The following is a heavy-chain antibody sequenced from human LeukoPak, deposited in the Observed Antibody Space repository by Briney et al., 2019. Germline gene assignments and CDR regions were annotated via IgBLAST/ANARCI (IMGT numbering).Heavy chain of an antibody. CDR2: INPSGGST. CDR3: ARDLLVNDYLDY. CDR1: GYTFTSYC. J-gene: IGHJ4*02. Sequence: ASVKVSCKACGYTFTSYCIHGVRQAPGQGLEWMGIINPSGGSTSYAQKFQGRVTMTRDTSTSTVYMELSSLRSEDTAVYYCARDLLVNDYLDYWGQGTLVTVSS. V-gene: IGHV1-46*01. D-gene: IGHD2-2*01.